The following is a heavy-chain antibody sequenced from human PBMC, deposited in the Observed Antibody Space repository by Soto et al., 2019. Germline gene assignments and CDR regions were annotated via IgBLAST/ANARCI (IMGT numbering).Heavy chain of an antibody. Sequence: QVQLQESGPGLVKPSETLSLTCTVSGGSISSYYWSWIRQPPGKGLEWIGYIYYSGSTNYNPSLKSRVTISVDTSKNRFSLKLNSMTAADTAVYYCVRHNYGSGSTYFDYWGQGTLVTVSS. J-gene: IGHJ4*02. CDR2: IYYSGST. CDR3: VRHNYGSGSTYFDY. CDR1: GGSISSYY. D-gene: IGHD3-10*01. V-gene: IGHV4-59*08.